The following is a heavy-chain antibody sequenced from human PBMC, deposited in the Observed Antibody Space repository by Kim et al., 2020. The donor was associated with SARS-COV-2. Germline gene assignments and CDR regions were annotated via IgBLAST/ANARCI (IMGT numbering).Heavy chain of an antibody. V-gene: IGHV4-59*01. J-gene: IGHJ4*02. CDR2: ST. CDR3: ARDIVGAQGY. D-gene: IGHD1-26*01. Sequence: STNHTPSLKSRVTISVDTSKNQFSLKLSSVTAADTAVYYCARDIVGAQGYWGQGTLVTVSS.